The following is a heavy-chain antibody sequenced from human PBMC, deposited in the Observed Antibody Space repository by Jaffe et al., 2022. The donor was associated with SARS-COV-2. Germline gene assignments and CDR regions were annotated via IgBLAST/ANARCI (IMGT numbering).Heavy chain of an antibody. D-gene: IGHD4-17*01. CDR1: GGSISSYY. J-gene: IGHJ6*02. CDR2: IYYSGST. Sequence: QVQLQESGPGLVKPSETLSLTCTVSGGSISSYYWSWIRQPPGKGLEWIGYIYYSGSTNYNPSLKSRVTISVDTSKNQFSLKLSSVTAADTAVYYCARHLGDGDYPFGGDYYYGMDVWGQGTTVTVSS. V-gene: IGHV4-59*08. CDR3: ARHLGDGDYPFGGDYYYGMDV.